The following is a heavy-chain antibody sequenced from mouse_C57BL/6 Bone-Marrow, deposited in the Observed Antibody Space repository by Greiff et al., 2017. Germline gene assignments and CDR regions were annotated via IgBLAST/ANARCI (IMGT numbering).Heavy chain of an antibody. V-gene: IGHV5-6*01. J-gene: IGHJ2*03. CDR3: ASRFSYSNDDYFDY. Sequence: EVQRVESGGDLVKPGGSLKLSCAASGFTFSSYGMSWVRQTPDKRLEWVATISSGGSYTYYPDSVTGRYTISRDNAKNTLYLQMSSLKSEDTTMYYCASRFSYSNDDYFDYWGRGTSLTVTS. CDR1: GFTFSSYG. CDR2: ISSGGSYT. D-gene: IGHD2-12*01.